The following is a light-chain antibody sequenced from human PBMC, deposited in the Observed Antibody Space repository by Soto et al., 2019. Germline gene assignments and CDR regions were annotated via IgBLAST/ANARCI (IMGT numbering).Light chain of an antibody. J-gene: IGKJ1*01. CDR1: QSLLHSDGKTS. CDR3: QQTRQLPLT. CDR2: EVS. Sequence: DIVLTQTPLSLSVTPGQPASISCKSSQSLLHSDGKTSLYWYLQRPGQPPHLLIYEVSNRFSGVPDRFSGSGSGTDFTLAISRVEAEDVGLYSCQQTRQLPLTFGHGTKVEVK. V-gene: IGKV2D-29*01.